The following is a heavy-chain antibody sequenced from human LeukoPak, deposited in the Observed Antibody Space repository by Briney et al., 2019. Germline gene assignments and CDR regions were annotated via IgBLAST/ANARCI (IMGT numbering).Heavy chain of an antibody. CDR1: GGSISTYY. CDR3: ARHRVIAAAHYWYFDL. V-gene: IGHV4-59*08. Sequence: SETLSLTCTVSGGSISTYYWSWIRQPPGRGLEWIGYIYYSGSTSYNPSLRSRVTISVDTSKNQFSLKLSSVTAADTAVYYCARHRVIAAAHYWYFDLWGRGTLVTVSS. J-gene: IGHJ2*01. CDR2: IYYSGST. D-gene: IGHD6-13*01.